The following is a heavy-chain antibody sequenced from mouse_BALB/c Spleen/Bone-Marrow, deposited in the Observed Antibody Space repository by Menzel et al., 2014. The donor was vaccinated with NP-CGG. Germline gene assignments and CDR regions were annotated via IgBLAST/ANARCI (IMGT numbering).Heavy chain of an antibody. CDR2: ISYSGST. D-gene: IGHD4-1*01. CDR3: ARDWDGIDY. Sequence: EVKVVESGPSLVKPSQTLSLTCSVTGDSITSGYWNWIRKFPGNKLEYMGYISYSGSTYYNPSLKSRISITRDTSKNQYYLQLNSVTTKDTATYYCARDWDGIDYWGQGTTLTVSS. CDR1: GDSITSGY. J-gene: IGHJ2*01. V-gene: IGHV3-8*02.